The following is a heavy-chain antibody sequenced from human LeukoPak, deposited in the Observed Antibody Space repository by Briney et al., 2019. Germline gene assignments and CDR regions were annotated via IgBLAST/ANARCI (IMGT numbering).Heavy chain of an antibody. Sequence: PSETLSLTCTVSGGSISSYYWSWIRQPPGKGLEWIGYIYYSGSTNYNPSLKSRVTISVDTSKNQFSLKLSSVTAADTAVYYCASTNGGWYYFDYWGQGTLVTVSS. D-gene: IGHD6-19*01. J-gene: IGHJ4*02. CDR3: ASTNGGWYYFDY. CDR2: IYYSGST. CDR1: GGSISSYY. V-gene: IGHV4-59*01.